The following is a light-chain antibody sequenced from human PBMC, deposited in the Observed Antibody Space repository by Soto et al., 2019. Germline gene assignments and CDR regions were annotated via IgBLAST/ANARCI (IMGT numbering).Light chain of an antibody. Sequence: DIVMTQSPDSLAVSLGERATINCKSSQSVLCSSSSVNSLAWYQQKPGQPPKALIYWASTRESGVPDRFSGSGSGTDFTLTISSLQAEDVAVYYCQQYYTTPWTFGQGTKVDIK. V-gene: IGKV4-1*01. J-gene: IGKJ1*01. CDR3: QQYYTTPWT. CDR1: QSVLCSSSSVNS. CDR2: WAS.